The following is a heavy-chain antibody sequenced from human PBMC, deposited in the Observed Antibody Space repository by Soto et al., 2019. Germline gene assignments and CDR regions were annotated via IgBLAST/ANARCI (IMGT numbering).Heavy chain of an antibody. J-gene: IGHJ4*02. CDR2: IIPIFGTA. CDR3: ARVSPMTTYFDY. CDR1: GGTFSSYA. V-gene: IGHV1-69*13. Sequence: SVKVSCKASGGTFSSYAISWVRQAPGQGLEWMGGIIPIFGTANYAQKFQGRVTITADESTSTAYMELSSLRSEDTAVYYCARVSPMTTYFDYWGQGTLVTVSS. D-gene: IGHD4-17*01.